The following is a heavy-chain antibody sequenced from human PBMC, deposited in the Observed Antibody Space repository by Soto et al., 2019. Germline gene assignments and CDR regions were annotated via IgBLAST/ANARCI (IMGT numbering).Heavy chain of an antibody. CDR2: IIPIFGTA. Sequence: ASVKVSCKASGGTFSSNVISWVRQAPGQGLEWMGGIIPIFGTANYAQKFQGRVTITADESTSTAYMELSSLRSEDTAVYYCASSVAKYYYYGMDVWGQGTTVTVSS. J-gene: IGHJ6*02. V-gene: IGHV1-69*13. D-gene: IGHD5-12*01. CDR1: GGTFSSNV. CDR3: ASSVAKYYYYGMDV.